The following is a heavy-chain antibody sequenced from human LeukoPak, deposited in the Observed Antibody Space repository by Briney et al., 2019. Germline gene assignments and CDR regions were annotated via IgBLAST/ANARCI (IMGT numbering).Heavy chain of an antibody. CDR2: ISWNSGSI. V-gene: IGHV3-9*01. D-gene: IGHD3-10*01. Sequence: GGSLRLSCAASGFTFDDYAMHWVRQAPGKGLEWVSGISWNSGSIGYADSVKGRFTISRDNAKNSLYLQMNSLRAEDTALYYCAKDSYLLWFGEAGYFDYWGQGTLVTVSS. CDR1: GFTFDDYA. J-gene: IGHJ4*02. CDR3: AKDSYLLWFGEAGYFDY.